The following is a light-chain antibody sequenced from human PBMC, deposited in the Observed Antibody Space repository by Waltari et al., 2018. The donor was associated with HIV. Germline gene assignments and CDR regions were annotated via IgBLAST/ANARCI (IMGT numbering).Light chain of an antibody. CDR3: SSYTTSNTFV. CDR1: SSDVGGYDY. V-gene: IGLV2-14*03. J-gene: IGLJ1*01. Sequence: QSALTQPASVSGSPGQSITISCTGTSSDVGGYDYVSWYQQYPGKAPKLIIYDFSKRPSGVSNRFSGSKSGNTASLTVSGLQAEDEADYYCSSYTTSNTFVFGTGTKVTVL. CDR2: DFS.